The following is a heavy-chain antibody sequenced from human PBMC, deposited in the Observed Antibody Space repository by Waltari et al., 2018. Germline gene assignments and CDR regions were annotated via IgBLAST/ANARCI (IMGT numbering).Heavy chain of an antibody. CDR1: GEPISDDVSRWTY. CDR3: ANRGVGNYFKYFRL. J-gene: IGHJ1*01. D-gene: IGHD1-7*01. Sequence: QVQLQESGPGLVKPTHTLSLTCTVSGEPISDDVSRWTYWTWIRQSAGKGLELIGHIYSSGAVDYNPSLRSRVTISLATPKSHFTLKLTSVTAADTAVYYCANRGVGNYFKYFRLWSPGTLVTVSS. V-gene: IGHV4-61*02. CDR2: IYSSGAV.